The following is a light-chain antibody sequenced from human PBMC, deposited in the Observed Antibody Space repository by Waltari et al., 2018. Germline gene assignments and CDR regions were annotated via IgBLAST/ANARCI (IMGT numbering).Light chain of an antibody. J-gene: IGLJ2*01. CDR2: KNN. CDR3: AAWDDSLSGQWV. Sequence: QSVLTQPPSPSGPPGQRVAISCSGSSSTIGNNYVYWYQQLPGTAPNLPIYKNNRRPSGVPDRFSGSKSGTSASLAISVLRSEDEANDYCAAWDDSLSGQWVFGGGTKLTVL. V-gene: IGLV1-47*01. CDR1: SSTIGNNY.